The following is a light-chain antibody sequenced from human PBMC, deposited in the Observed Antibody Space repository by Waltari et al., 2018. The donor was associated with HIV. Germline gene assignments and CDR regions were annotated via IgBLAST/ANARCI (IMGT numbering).Light chain of an antibody. V-gene: IGLV2-14*03. CDR1: SRYVVAYNH. Sequence: QSALTQPASVSGSPGQPITIPCTRTSRYVVAYNHVSWYQQHPGKAPKFIIYDVNKRPSGVSNRFSGSKSGNTASLTISGLQAEDEADYYCSSYTSSHTQVFGSGTKVTVL. J-gene: IGLJ1*01. CDR2: DVN. CDR3: SSYTSSHTQV.